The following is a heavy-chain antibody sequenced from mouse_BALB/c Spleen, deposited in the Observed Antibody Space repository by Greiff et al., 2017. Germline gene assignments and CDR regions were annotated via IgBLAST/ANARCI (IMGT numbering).Heavy chain of an antibody. CDR1: GYTFTNYW. Sequence: QVQLQQSGAELVRPGTSVKISCKASGYTFTNYWLGWVKQRPGHGLEWIGDIYPGGGYTNYNEKFKGKATLTADTSSSTAYMQLSSLTSEDSAVYCGANYDGCYAMDYWGQGTSVTVSS. J-gene: IGHJ4*01. V-gene: IGHV1-63*02. CDR2: IYPGGGYT. CDR3: ANYDGCYAMDY. D-gene: IGHD2-3*01.